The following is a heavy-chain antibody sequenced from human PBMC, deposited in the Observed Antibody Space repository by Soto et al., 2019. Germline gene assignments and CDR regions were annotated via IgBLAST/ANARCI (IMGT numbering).Heavy chain of an antibody. J-gene: IGHJ6*02. D-gene: IGHD1-26*01. CDR1: GFSFSTYA. CDR3: ANDLGATRYYGMDL. CDR2: ISGRGGNT. Sequence: EVQLLESGGGLVQPGGSLRLSCAASGFSFSTYAMNWVRQAPGKGLEWVSLISGRGGNTHYADSVKGRFTVSRDNSKNTMYLQMNSLRAEDTAVYYCANDLGATRYYGMDLWGHGTSVTVSS. V-gene: IGHV3-23*01.